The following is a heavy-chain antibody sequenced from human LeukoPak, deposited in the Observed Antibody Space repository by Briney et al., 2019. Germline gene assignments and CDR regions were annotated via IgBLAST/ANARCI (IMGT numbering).Heavy chain of an antibody. V-gene: IGHV4-34*01. CDR3: ARDLMGFYDSSGSTGGY. CDR1: GGSFSGYY. CDR2: INHFGST. D-gene: IGHD3-22*01. Sequence: PSETPSLTCAVYGGSFSGYYWSWIRQPPGKGLEWIGEINHFGSTNYNPSLKSRVTISVDTSKNQFSLKLSSVTAADTAVYYCARDLMGFYDSSGSTGGYWGQGTLVTVSS. J-gene: IGHJ4*02.